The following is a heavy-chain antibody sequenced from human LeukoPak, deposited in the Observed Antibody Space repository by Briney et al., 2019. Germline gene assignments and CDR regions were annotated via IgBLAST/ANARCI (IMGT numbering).Heavy chain of an antibody. CDR3: AREWVSYFDY. V-gene: IGHV3-30-3*01. D-gene: IGHD1-26*01. Sequence: GRSLRLSCAASGFTFSSYAMHWVRQAPGKGLEWVAVISYDGSNKYYADSVKGRFTISRDNSKNTLYLQMNSLRAEDTAVYYCAREWVSYFDYWGQGTLVTVSS. J-gene: IGHJ4*02. CDR1: GFTFSSYA. CDR2: ISYDGSNK.